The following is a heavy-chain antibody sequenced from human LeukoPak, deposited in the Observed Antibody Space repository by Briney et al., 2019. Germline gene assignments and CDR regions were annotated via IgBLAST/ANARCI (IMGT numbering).Heavy chain of an antibody. Sequence: ASVKVSCKASGYTFTGYYMHWVRQAPGQGLEWMGWINPNSGGTIYAQKFQGRATMTADTSTDTAYIELSSLRSEDTAVYYCATGYRCSSSNCYGYYYYYMVVWGKGTTVTVSS. CDR3: ATGYRCSSSNCYGYYYYYMVV. CDR1: GYTFTGYY. V-gene: IGHV1-2*02. J-gene: IGHJ6*03. CDR2: INPNSGGT. D-gene: IGHD2-2*01.